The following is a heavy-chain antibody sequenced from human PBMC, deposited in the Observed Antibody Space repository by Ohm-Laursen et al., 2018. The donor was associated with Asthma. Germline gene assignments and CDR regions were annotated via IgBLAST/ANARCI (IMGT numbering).Heavy chain of an antibody. CDR1: GFTFRNHW. CDR3: ASVAAG. V-gene: IGHV3-7*01. J-gene: IGHJ4*02. Sequence: SPRLSCAAFGFTFRNHWMSWIRQAPGKGLEWVAEITDGGSTTYYVDSVKGRFTISRDNAKNLVFLQMNSLRAEDTAVYYCASVAAGWGQGTRVTVSS. CDR2: ITDGGSTT. D-gene: IGHD6-19*01.